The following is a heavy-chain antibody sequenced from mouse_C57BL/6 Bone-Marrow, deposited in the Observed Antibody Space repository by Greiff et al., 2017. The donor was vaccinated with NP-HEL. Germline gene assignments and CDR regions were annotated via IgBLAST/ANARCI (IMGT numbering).Heavy chain of an antibody. Sequence: QVQLQQPGAELVRPGSSVKLSCKASGYTFTSYWMDWVKQRPGQGLEWIGNIYPSDSETHYNQKFKDKATLTVDKSSSTAYMQLSSLTSEDSAVYYCARRGPMNYWYFDVWGTGTTVTVSS. CDR3: ARRGPMNYWYFDV. V-gene: IGHV1-61*01. J-gene: IGHJ1*03. CDR2: IYPSDSET. CDR1: GYTFTSYW. D-gene: IGHD6-5*01.